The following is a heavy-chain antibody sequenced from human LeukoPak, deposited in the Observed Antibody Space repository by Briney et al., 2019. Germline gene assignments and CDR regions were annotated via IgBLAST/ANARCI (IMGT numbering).Heavy chain of an antibody. CDR1: GFTFSSYG. V-gene: IGHV3-30*18. Sequence: PGRSLRLSCAASGFTFSSYGMHWVRQAPGKGLEWVAVISYDGSNKYYADSVKGRFTLSRDNSKNTLYLQMNSLRAEDTAVYYCAKWYSSGWNTWAHFDYWGQGTLVTVSS. CDR2: ISYDGSNK. J-gene: IGHJ4*02. D-gene: IGHD6-19*01. CDR3: AKWYSSGWNTWAHFDY.